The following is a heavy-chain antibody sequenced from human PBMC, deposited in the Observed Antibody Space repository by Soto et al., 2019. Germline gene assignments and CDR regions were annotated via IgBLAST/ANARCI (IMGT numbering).Heavy chain of an antibody. Sequence: GESLKISCKGSGYSFTSYWIGWVRQMPGKGLEWMGIIYPGDSDTRYSPSFQGQVTISADKSISTAYLQWSSLKASDTAMYYCARHDRDIVLVPAADYYYYGMDVWGQGTSVTVSS. CDR1: GYSFTSYW. CDR2: IYPGDSDT. V-gene: IGHV5-51*01. D-gene: IGHD2-2*01. J-gene: IGHJ6*02. CDR3: ARHDRDIVLVPAADYYYYGMDV.